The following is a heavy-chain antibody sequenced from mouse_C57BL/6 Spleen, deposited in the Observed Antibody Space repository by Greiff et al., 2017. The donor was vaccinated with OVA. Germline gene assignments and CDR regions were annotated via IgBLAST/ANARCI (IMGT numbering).Heavy chain of an antibody. D-gene: IGHD4-1*01. J-gene: IGHJ2*01. CDR2: ISYDGSN. V-gene: IGHV3-6*01. Sequence: GYISYDGSNNYNPSLKNRISITRDTSKNQFFLKLNSVTTEDTATYYCARDNWAFDYWGQGTTLTVSS. CDR3: ARDNWAFDY.